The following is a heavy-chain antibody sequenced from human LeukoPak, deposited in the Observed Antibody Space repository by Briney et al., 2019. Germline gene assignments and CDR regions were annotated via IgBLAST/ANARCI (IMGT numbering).Heavy chain of an antibody. CDR3: ARNTYYFDNSAGTFDF. J-gene: IGHJ4*02. Sequence: GASVKVSCKASGYNFTDYSIHWARQAPGQGLGWMGWINANSGGTNYVQKFQGRITVTRDTSINTAYMELTRLRSDDTAVFYCARNTYYFDNSAGTFDFWGQGTLVTVSS. CDR1: GYNFTDYS. V-gene: IGHV1-2*02. D-gene: IGHD3-22*01. CDR2: INANSGGT.